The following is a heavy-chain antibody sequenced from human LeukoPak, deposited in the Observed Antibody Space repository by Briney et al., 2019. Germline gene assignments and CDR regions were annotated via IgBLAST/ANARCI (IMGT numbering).Heavy chain of an antibody. V-gene: IGHV3-23*01. J-gene: IGHJ4*02. D-gene: IGHD1-26*01. CDR3: ARDSTPTYYSGTYYFEY. CDR2: ISGSGGST. CDR1: GFTFSSYA. Sequence: GGSLRLSCAASGFTFSSYAMSWVRQAPGKGLEWVSAISGSGGSTYYADSVKGRFTISRDNSKNTLYLQMNSLRAEDTAVYYCARDSTPTYYSGTYYFEYWGQGTLVTVSS.